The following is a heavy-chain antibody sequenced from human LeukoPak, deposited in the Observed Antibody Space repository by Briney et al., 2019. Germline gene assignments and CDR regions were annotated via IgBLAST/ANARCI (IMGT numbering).Heavy chain of an antibody. CDR2: VSGSGGET. D-gene: IGHD2-2*01. CDR1: GFTFANYA. V-gene: IGHV3-23*01. J-gene: IGHJ4*02. Sequence: RPGGSLRLSCAASGFTFANYAMSWVRQAPGKGLEWVSSVSGSGGETHSTDSVRGRFTISRDNSKGTLYLQMSSLRAEDTAVYYCARDGIVVVPAAPDYWGQGTLVTVSS. CDR3: ARDGIVVVPAAPDY.